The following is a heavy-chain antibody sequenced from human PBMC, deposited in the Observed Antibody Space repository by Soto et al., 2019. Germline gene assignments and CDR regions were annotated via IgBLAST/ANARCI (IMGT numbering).Heavy chain of an antibody. CDR2: INQSGST. D-gene: IGHD6-19*01. Sequence: SETLSLTCAVYGGSFSGYYWSWIRQPPGKGLEWIGEINQSGSTNYNPSLKSRVTISVDTSKNQFSLKLSSVTAADTAVYYCASSLQGLVRGRHYDYWGQGTLVT. V-gene: IGHV4-34*01. CDR3: ASSLQGLVRGRHYDY. CDR1: GGSFSGYY. J-gene: IGHJ4*02.